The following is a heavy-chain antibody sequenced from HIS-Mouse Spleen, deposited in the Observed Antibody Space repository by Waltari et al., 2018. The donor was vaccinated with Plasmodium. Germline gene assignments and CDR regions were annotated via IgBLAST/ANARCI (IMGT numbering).Heavy chain of an antibody. CDR1: GFTLGSYC. D-gene: IGHD6-13*01. CDR2: IKQDGSEK. J-gene: IGHJ2*01. CDR3: ASSWYWYFDL. V-gene: IGHV3-7*01. Sequence: EVQLVESGGGLVQPGGYMSLSCDATGFTLGSYCMSWVRQAPGKGLEWVANIKQDGSEKYYVDSVKCRFTISRDNAKNSLYLQMNSLRAEDTAVYYCASSWYWYFDLWGRGTLVTVSS.